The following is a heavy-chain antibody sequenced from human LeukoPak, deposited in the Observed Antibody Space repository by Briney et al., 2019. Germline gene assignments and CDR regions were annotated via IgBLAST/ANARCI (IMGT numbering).Heavy chain of an antibody. J-gene: IGHJ4*02. CDR3: ARDRHYYDSSGYYSPFDY. CDR1: GGTFSSYA. V-gene: IGHV1-69*05. CDR2: IIPIFGTA. Sequence: VASVKVSCKASGGTFSSYAISWVRQAPGQGLEWMGRIIPIFGTASYAQKFQGRVTITTDESTSTAYMELSSLRSEDTAVYYCARDRHYYDSSGYYSPFDYWGQGTLVTVSS. D-gene: IGHD3-22*01.